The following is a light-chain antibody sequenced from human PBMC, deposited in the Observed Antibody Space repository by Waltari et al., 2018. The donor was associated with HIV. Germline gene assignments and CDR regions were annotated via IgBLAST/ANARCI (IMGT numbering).Light chain of an antibody. CDR3: SSYAGSNTDVV. J-gene: IGLJ2*01. Sequence: QSALTQPPSASGSPGQSVTISCTGTSSDVGGYNYVSWYQQHPGKAPKLMIYEVSKRPSGVPDRFSGSESGNPASLTVSGLQAEDEAGYYCSSYAGSNTDVVFGGGTKLTVL. CDR1: SSDVGGYNY. CDR2: EVS. V-gene: IGLV2-8*01.